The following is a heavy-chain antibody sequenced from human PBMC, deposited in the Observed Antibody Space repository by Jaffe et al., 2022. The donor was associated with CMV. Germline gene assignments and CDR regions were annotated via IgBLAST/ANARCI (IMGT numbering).Heavy chain of an antibody. D-gene: IGHD2-8*01. CDR1: GGTFSSYA. CDR2: IIPIFGTA. CDR3: ARGYCTNGVCYGTPHYYYYYGMDV. V-gene: IGHV1-69*01. Sequence: QVQLVQSGAEVKKPGSSVKVSCKASGGTFSSYAISWVRQAPGQGLEWMGGIIPIFGTANYAQKFQGRVTITADESTSTAYMELSSLRSEDTAVYYCARGYCTNGVCYGTPHYYYYYGMDVWGQGTTVTVSS. J-gene: IGHJ6*02.